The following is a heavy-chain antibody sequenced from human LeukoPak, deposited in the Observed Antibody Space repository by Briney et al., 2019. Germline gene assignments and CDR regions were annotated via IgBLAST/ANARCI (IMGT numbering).Heavy chain of an antibody. Sequence: GGSLRLSCAASGINFSANYMTWIRQAPGKGLEWVSYISSGGSTIYYADSVKGRFTISRDNAKNSLYLQMNSLRAEDTAVYYCARLGYGNFDPWGQGTLVTVSS. J-gene: IGHJ5*02. V-gene: IGHV3-11*04. CDR3: ARLGYGNFDP. D-gene: IGHD5-12*01. CDR1: GINFSANY. CDR2: ISSGGSTI.